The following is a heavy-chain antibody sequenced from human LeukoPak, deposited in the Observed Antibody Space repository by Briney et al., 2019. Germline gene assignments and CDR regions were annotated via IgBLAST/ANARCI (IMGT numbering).Heavy chain of an antibody. CDR1: GYTFSGYA. D-gene: IGHD5-24*01. V-gene: IGHV1-3*01. CDR2: INAGNGHT. J-gene: IGHJ4*02. CDR3: ARGIWSATRVDYYLDN. Sequence: GASVKVSCKASGYTFSGYAIHWVRQAPGQRFEGMGWINAGNGHTKYSQNFQGRGTITRASSANIVYMDVSSLTSEDTAVYYCARGIWSATRVDYYLDNWGRGTLVTVSS.